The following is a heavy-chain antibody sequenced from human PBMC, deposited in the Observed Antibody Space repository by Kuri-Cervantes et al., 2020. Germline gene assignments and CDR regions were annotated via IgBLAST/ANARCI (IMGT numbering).Heavy chain of an antibody. V-gene: IGHV4-30-4*01. D-gene: IGHD6-13*01. Sequence: SETLSLTCTVSGGSISSGDYYWSWIRQPPGKGLEWIGYIYYSGSTYYNPSLKSRVTISVDTSKNQFSLKLSSVTAADTAVYYCATYSSSWYPFGGLSPWGQGTLVTVSS. CDR3: ATYSSSWYPFGGLSP. CDR2: IYYSGST. J-gene: IGHJ5*02. CDR1: GGSISSGDYY.